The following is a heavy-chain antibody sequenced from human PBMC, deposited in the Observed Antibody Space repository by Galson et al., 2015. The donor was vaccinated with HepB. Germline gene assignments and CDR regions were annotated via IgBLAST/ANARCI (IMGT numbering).Heavy chain of an antibody. CDR1: GFTLSNYG. V-gene: IGHV3-30*18. D-gene: IGHD5-24*01. CDR2: ISNDGRNK. CDR3: AKDPPLRWQEGGYFDY. Sequence: SLRLSCAASGFTLSNYGMHWVRQAPGKGLEWVAVISNDGRNKYYADSVKGRFAISRDNSKNTLYLQMNSLRADDTAVCYCAKDPPLRWQEGGYFDYWGQGTLVTVSS. J-gene: IGHJ4*02.